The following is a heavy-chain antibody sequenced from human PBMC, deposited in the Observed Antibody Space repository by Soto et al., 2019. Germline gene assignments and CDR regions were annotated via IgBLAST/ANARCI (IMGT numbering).Heavy chain of an antibody. V-gene: IGHV4-39*01. CDR3: ARHIGRCSGSLDH. CDR2: INYSGST. CDR1: GGSISSSDYW. Sequence: QLQLQESGPGLVKPAETLSLTCTVSGGSISSSDYWWAWIRQPPGKGLEWIGSINYSGSTHYIPSLKCRVIISVDTSKTQFSLRLSTVTAADTAVYYGARHIGRCSGSLDHWGQRTLCTFSS. D-gene: IGHD6-25*01. J-gene: IGHJ4*02.